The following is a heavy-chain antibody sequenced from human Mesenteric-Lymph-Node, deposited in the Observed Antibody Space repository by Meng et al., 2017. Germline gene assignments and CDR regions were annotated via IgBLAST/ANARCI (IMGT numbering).Heavy chain of an antibody. CDR1: GGSISSYY. D-gene: IGHD3-22*01. CDR3: ARIVPNTSRYYYLDY. CDR2: IYYSGST. J-gene: IGHJ4*02. V-gene: IGHV4-59*12. Sequence: SETLSLTCTVSGGSISSYYWSWIRQPPGKGLEWIGYIYYSGSTNYNPSLKSRVTILVDASENQFSLKLTSVTAADTAVYYCARIVPNTSRYYYLDYWSQGTLVTVSS.